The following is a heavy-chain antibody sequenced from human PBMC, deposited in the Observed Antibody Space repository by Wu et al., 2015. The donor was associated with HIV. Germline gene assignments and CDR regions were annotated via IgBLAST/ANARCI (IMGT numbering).Heavy chain of an antibody. Sequence: VLKKPGASVKVSCKASGYTFTSYDINWVRQATGQGLEWMGWMNPRSGNTGYAQKFQGRVTMTRDTSISTANMELSSLRSEDTAVYYCARQRAYTSGWYIFDYWGQGTLVTVSS. D-gene: IGHD6-19*01. J-gene: IGHJ4*02. V-gene: IGHV1-8*01. CDR3: ARQRAYTSGWYIFDY. CDR1: GYTFTSYD. CDR2: MNPRSGNT.